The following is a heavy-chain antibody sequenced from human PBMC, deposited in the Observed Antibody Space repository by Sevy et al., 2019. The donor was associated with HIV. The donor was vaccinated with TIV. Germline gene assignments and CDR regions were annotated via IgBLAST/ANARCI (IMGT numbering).Heavy chain of an antibody. CDR3: STDLPLQSSAFNY. J-gene: IGHJ4*02. Sequence: GGSLRLSCAASAFIFSDAWMSWVRQAPGKGLEWVGHIKSQTDGGTTAYAAPVKGRFTISRDDSENTLYLQMNSLKTEDTAVYFCSTDLPLQSSAFNYWGQGTAVTVSS. CDR1: AFIFSDAW. CDR2: IKSQTDGGTT. V-gene: IGHV3-15*01. D-gene: IGHD4-4*01.